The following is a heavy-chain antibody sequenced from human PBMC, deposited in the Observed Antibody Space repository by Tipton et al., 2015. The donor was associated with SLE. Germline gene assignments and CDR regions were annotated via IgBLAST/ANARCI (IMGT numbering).Heavy chain of an antibody. D-gene: IGHD5-18*01. CDR3: ARGIPADMVTYYYYYMDV. V-gene: IGHV4-39*07. CDR2: INHSGST. CDR1: GGSISSSSYY. Sequence: TLSLTCTVSGGSISSSSYYWSWIRQPPGKGLEWIGEINHSGSTNYNPSLKSRDTISVDTSKNQFSLKLSSVTAADTAVYYCARGIPADMVTYYYYYMDVWGKGTTVTVSS. J-gene: IGHJ6*03.